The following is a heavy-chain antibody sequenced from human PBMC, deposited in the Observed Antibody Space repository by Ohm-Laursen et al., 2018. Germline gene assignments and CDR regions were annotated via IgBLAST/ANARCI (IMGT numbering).Heavy chain of an antibody. Sequence: GTLSLTCPVSGGSISSYYWSWIRQPAGEGLEWIGRIYSSGSTDYNPPLKSRVTLSVDTSKNQFSLKLTSVAAADTAVYYCARTQANYYYFDYWGQGALVTVSS. J-gene: IGHJ4*02. CDR3: ARTQANYYYFDY. V-gene: IGHV4-4*07. CDR1: GGSISSYY. CDR2: IYSSGST. D-gene: IGHD4/OR15-4a*01.